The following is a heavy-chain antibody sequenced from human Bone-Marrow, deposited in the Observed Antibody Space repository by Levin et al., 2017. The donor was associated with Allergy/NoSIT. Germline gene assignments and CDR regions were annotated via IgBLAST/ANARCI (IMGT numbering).Heavy chain of an antibody. CDR2: FDPEEGET. J-gene: IGHJ6*02. CDR1: GYTLTELS. Sequence: ASVKVSCNVSGYTLTELSMHWVRLAPGKGLEWMGGFDPEEGETTYAQRFEGRVTMTEDTSTNTAYMELSSLASEDTAVYYCATRKGPTADYTLVYQHSMDVWGQGTTVTVSS. D-gene: IGHD1-26*01. V-gene: IGHV1-24*01. CDR3: ATRKGPTADYTLVYQHSMDV.